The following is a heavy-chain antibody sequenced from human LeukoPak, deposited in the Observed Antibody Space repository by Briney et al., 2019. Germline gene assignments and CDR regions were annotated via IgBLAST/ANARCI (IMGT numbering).Heavy chain of an antibody. Sequence: ASVKVSCKASGYTFTNFGISWVRQAPGQGLEWMGWITPYNGNTNYAQTLQGRVTMTTDTSTSTAYMELRSLRSDDTAVYYCARGSLRYYYMDVWGKGTTVTVSS. CDR2: ITPYNGNT. CDR1: GYTFTNFG. D-gene: IGHD4-17*01. V-gene: IGHV1-18*01. CDR3: ARGSLRYYYMDV. J-gene: IGHJ6*03.